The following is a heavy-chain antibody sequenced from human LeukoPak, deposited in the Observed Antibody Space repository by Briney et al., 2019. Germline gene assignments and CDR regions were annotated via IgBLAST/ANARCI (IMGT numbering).Heavy chain of an antibody. CDR3: ARADIVGTILTDAFHI. V-gene: IGHV1-46*01. D-gene: IGHD5-12*01. CDR2: INPSGGST. CDR1: GYTFTSYY. J-gene: IGHJ3*02. Sequence: ASVKVSCKASGYTFTSYYMHWVRQAPGQGLEWMGIINPSGGSTSYAQKFQGRVTMTRDTSTSTVYMELSSLRSEDMAVYYCARADIVGTILTDAFHIWGQGTRVTVSS.